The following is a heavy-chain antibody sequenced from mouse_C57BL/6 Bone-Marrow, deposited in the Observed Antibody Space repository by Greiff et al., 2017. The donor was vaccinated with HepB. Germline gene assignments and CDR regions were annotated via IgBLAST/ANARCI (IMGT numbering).Heavy chain of an antibody. Sequence: DVQLQESGAELVKPGASVKLSCTASGFNIKDYYMHWVKQRPEQGLEWIGRIDPEDGETKYAPKFQGKATITADTSSNTAYLQPSSLTSEDTAVYYCARGTSGSSYVNYFYDWGQGTTLTVSS. CDR3: ARGTSGSSYVNYFYD. CDR2: IDPEDGET. CDR1: GFNIKDYY. D-gene: IGHD1-1*01. J-gene: IGHJ2*01. V-gene: IGHV14-2*01.